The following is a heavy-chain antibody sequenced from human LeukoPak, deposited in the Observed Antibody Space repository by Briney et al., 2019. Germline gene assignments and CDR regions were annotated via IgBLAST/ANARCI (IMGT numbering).Heavy chain of an antibody. CDR3: GKDSTRLAGLLDY. CDR1: GFTLRNYG. V-gene: IGHV3-30*02. CDR2: IRYDGSNR. D-gene: IGHD1-1*01. Sequence: GGSLRLSCKASGFTLRNYGMYWVRQAPGKGLEWVAFIRYDGSNRYYADSVEGRFTMSRDDSQNTVYLEMNSLRAEDTGVYYCGKDSTRLAGLLDYWGQGALVIVS. J-gene: IGHJ4*02.